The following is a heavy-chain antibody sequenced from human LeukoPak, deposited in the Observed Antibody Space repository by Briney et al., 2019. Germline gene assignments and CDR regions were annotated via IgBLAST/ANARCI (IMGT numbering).Heavy chain of an antibody. CDR2: IYYSGST. CDR3: ARHAHREMATIHFDY. V-gene: IGHV4-59*08. Sequence: SETLSLTGTVSGGSISSYYWSWIRQPPGKGLKWIGYIYYSGSTNYNPSLKSRVTISVDTSKNQFSLKLSSVTAADTAVYYCARHAHREMATIHFDYWGQGTLVTVSS. CDR1: GGSISSYY. D-gene: IGHD5-24*01. J-gene: IGHJ4*02.